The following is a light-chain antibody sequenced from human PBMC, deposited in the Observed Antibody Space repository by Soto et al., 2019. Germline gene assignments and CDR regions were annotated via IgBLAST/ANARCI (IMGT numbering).Light chain of an antibody. CDR2: AAS. J-gene: IGKJ3*01. V-gene: IGKV1-27*01. Sequence: DIQMTQSPSSLSASVGDRVTITCRASQGISNYLARYQQKPGKVPKILLNAASTLQSGIPSRLSRSGSATDFTLTFTSLQLEDVATEDWQKYNSPPFTFGPGTKVY. CDR1: QGISNY. CDR3: QKYNSPPFT.